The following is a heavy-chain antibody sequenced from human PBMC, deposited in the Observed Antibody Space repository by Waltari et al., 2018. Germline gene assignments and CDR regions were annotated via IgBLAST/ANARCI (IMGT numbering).Heavy chain of an antibody. CDR1: GFPLSSYW. V-gene: IGHV3-7*01. J-gene: IGHJ3*02. Sequence: EVQLVESGGGLVQPGGSLRLSCAASGFPLSSYWMSWVGQAPGKGLGWVANIKKDGSEEYYVDYVRGRFTISRDNAKNSLYLQMNSLRPEDTAVYYCARDQWFAFDIWGQGTMVTVSS. CDR3: ARDQWFAFDI. CDR2: IKKDGSEE. D-gene: IGHD3-22*01.